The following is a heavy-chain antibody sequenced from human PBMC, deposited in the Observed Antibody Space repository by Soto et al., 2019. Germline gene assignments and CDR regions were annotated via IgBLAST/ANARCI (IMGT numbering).Heavy chain of an antibody. D-gene: IGHD6-19*01. Sequence: PSETLSLTCTVSGGSISSYYWSWIRQPPGKGLEWIGYIYYSGSTNYNPSLKSRVTISVDTSKNQFSLKLSSVTAADTAVYYCARGKQWLVAAMDVWGQGTTVTVS. CDR2: IYYSGST. V-gene: IGHV4-59*01. CDR3: ARGKQWLVAAMDV. J-gene: IGHJ6*02. CDR1: GGSISSYY.